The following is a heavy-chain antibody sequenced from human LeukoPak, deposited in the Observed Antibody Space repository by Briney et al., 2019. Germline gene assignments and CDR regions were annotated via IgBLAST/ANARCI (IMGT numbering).Heavy chain of an antibody. CDR2: IYYSGST. J-gene: IGHJ6*02. D-gene: IGHD3-9*01. CDR1: GGTISSGDNY. Sequence: SETLSLTCTVSGGTISSGDNYWSWIRQSPGKGLEWIGYIYYSGSTYYNPSLKSRVIISVDTSKNQFPLKLSSVTAADTAVYYCARDFEEPPTLYGMDVWGQGTTVTVSS. CDR3: ARDFEEPPTLYGMDV. V-gene: IGHV4-30-4*08.